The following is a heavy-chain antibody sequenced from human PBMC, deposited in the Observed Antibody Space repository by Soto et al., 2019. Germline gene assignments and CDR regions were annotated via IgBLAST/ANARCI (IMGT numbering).Heavy chain of an antibody. CDR3: ARGPLSTTGGLPTKNNWFDP. D-gene: IGHD3-16*01. CDR2: ISAYNGNT. Sequence: ASVKVSCXASGYTFTIYGISWVRQAPGQGLEWMGWISAYNGNTNYAQKLQGRVTMTTDTSTSTAYMELRSLRSDDTAVYYCARGPLSTTGGLPTKNNWFDPWGQGTLVTVSS. V-gene: IGHV1-18*01. J-gene: IGHJ5*02. CDR1: GYTFTIYG.